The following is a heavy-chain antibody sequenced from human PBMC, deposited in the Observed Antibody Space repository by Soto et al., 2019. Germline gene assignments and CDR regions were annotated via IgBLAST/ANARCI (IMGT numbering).Heavy chain of an antibody. CDR2: IIPIFGTA. Sequence: SVKVSCKASRGTFSSYAISWVRQAPGQGLEWMGGIIPIFGTANYAQKFQGRVTITADKSTSTAYMELSSLRSEDTAVYYCARAYYYDSSDLLGNAFDIWGQGTMVTVSS. J-gene: IGHJ3*02. V-gene: IGHV1-69*06. D-gene: IGHD3-22*01. CDR1: RGTFSSYA. CDR3: ARAYYYDSSDLLGNAFDI.